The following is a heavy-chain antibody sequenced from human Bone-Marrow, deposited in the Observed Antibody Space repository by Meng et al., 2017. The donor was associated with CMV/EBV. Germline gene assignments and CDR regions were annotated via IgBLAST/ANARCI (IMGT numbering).Heavy chain of an antibody. D-gene: IGHD1-26*01. V-gene: IGHV1-46*01. J-gene: IGHJ6*02. CDR1: GYTFTSYY. CDR2: INPSGGST. Sequence: ASVKVSCKASGYTFTSYYMHWVRQAPGQGLEWMGIINPSGGSTSYAQKFQGRVTMTRDTSISTAYMELSRLRSDDTAVYYCARDDIVGGFSHYGMDVWGQGTTVTVSS. CDR3: ARDDIVGGFSHYGMDV.